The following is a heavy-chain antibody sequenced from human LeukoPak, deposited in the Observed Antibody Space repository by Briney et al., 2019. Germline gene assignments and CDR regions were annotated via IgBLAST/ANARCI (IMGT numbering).Heavy chain of an antibody. CDR3: ARALIVVVPAAMVWFDP. Sequence: SQTLSLTCTVSGGSISSGSYYWSWIRRPAGKGLEWIGRIYTSGSTNYNPSLKSRVTISVDTSKNQFSLKLSSVTAADTAVYYCARALIVVVPAAMVWFDPWGQGTLVTVSS. CDR2: IYTSGST. J-gene: IGHJ5*02. D-gene: IGHD2-2*01. CDR1: GGSISSGSYY. V-gene: IGHV4-61*02.